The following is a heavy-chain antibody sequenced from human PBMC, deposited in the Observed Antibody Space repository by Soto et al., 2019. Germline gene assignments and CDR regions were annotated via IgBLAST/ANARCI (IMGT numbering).Heavy chain of an antibody. Sequence: QLHLQESGPELVKSSETLSLSCSVSGGSVRNSSYQWGWLRQSPGEGLEWIATRYYSGTTYYNPSLKSRVTISVDASKNQFSLRLTSVTAADTAEYYCVLSLGLAATHRLDPWGQGVLVTVSS. CDR3: VLSLGLAATHRLDP. CDR1: GGSVRNSSYQ. D-gene: IGHD6-25*01. J-gene: IGHJ5*02. V-gene: IGHV4-39*01. CDR2: RYYSGTT.